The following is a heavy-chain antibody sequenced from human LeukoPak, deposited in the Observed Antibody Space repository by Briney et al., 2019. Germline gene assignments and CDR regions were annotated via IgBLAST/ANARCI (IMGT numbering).Heavy chain of an antibody. CDR2: ISGSGGST. D-gene: IGHD4-17*01. CDR3: ASDPPTTVTTFGDY. CDR1: GFTFSSYA. Sequence: PGGSLRLSCAASGFTFSSYAMSWVRQAPGKGLEWVSAISGSGGSTYYADCVKGRFTIYRDNSKNTLYLQMNSLRAEDTAVYYCASDPPTTVTTFGDYWGQGTLVTVSS. J-gene: IGHJ4*02. V-gene: IGHV3-23*01.